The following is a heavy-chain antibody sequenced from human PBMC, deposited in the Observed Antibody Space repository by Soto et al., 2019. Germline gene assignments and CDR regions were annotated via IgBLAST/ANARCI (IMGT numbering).Heavy chain of an antibody. CDR2: IIPIFGTA. J-gene: IGHJ4*02. D-gene: IGHD1-26*01. Sequence: ASVKASCKASGGTFSSYAISWVRQAPGQGLEWMGGIIPIFGTANYAQKFQGRVTITADESTSTAYMELSSLRSEDTAVYYCARDSLIVGATWSFDYWGQGTLVTVSS. V-gene: IGHV1-69*13. CDR3: ARDSLIVGATWSFDY. CDR1: GGTFSSYA.